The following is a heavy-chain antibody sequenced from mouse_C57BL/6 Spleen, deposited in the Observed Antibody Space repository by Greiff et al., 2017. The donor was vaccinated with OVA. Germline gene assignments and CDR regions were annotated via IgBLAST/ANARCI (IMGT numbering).Heavy chain of an antibody. D-gene: IGHD2-1*01. CDR2: INPGSGGT. V-gene: IGHV1-54*01. CDR3: ARGYYGNGWRWYFDV. Sequence: QVQLQQSGAELVRPGTSVKVSCKASGYAFTNYLIEWVKQRPGQGLAWIGVINPGSGGTNYNEKFKGKATLTADKSSSTAYMQLSSLTSEDSAVYFCARGYYGNGWRWYFDVGGTGTTVTVSS. J-gene: IGHJ1*03. CDR1: GYAFTNYL.